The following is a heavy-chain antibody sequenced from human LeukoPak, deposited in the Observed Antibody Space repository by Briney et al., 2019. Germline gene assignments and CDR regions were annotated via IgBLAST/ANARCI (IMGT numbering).Heavy chain of an antibody. V-gene: IGHV1-18*01. CDR3: ARDRYDFWSGYAGGPLGY. CDR2: ISAYYGNT. D-gene: IGHD3-3*01. Sequence: ASVKVSCKASGYTFTSYGISWVRQAPGQGLEWMGWISAYYGNTNYAQKLQGRVTMTTDTSTSTAYMELRSLRSDDTAVYYCARDRYDFWSGYAGGPLGYWGQGTLVTVSS. J-gene: IGHJ4*02. CDR1: GYTFTSYG.